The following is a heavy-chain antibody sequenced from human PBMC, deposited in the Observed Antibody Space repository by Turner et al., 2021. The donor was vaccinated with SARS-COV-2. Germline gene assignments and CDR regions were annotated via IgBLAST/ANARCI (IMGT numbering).Heavy chain of an antibody. D-gene: IGHD6-13*01. CDR2: TYTSGST. Sequence: QVQLQESGPGLVKHSETLSLACTVSGGSISSSSWSWIRQPAGKGLEWIGRTYTSGSTNYNPSLKSRLTMSVDTSKNQFSLKLSSVTAADTAVYYCARERLDSSSWCLIYRTWFDPWGQGTLVTVSS. CDR1: GGSISSSS. V-gene: IGHV4-4*07. J-gene: IGHJ5*02. CDR3: ARERLDSSSWCLIYRTWFDP.